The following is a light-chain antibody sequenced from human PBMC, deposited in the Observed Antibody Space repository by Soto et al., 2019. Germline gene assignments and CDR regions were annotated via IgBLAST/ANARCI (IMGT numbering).Light chain of an antibody. CDR2: DAS. J-gene: IGKJ1*01. CDR3: QQYNSYPWT. V-gene: IGKV1-5*01. Sequence: DIEMTQSPSTLSASVVDRVSITCRASQSISMWLAWYQQKPGKAPKLLIYDASSLESGVPSRFSGSGSGTEFTLTITSLQPDDFATYYCQQYNSYPWTFGQGTKVDIK. CDR1: QSISMW.